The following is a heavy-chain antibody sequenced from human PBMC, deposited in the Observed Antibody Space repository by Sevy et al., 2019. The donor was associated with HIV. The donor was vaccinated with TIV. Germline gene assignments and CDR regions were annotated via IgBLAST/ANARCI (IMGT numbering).Heavy chain of an antibody. CDR1: GTSISGYY. D-gene: IGHD4-4*01. J-gene: IGHJ6*02. CDR3: ARAYSNYYYAMDV. V-gene: IGHV4-59*01. Sequence: SETLSLTCTVSGTSISGYYWSWIRQPPGKGLEWIGYTYYSGGSDYNPSLKSRVTISEDTSKNQFSLKLSSVTAADTAVYYCARAYSNYYYAMDVWGQGTTVTVSS. CDR2: TYYSGGS.